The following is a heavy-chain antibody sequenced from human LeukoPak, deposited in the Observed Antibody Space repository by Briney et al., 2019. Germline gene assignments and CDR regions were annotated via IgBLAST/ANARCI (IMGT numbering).Heavy chain of an antibody. CDR3: ARSGYPKYSSSWYLADPYYFDY. CDR1: GGTFSSYP. D-gene: IGHD6-13*01. J-gene: IGHJ4*02. CDR2: IIPILGIP. V-gene: IGHV1-69*02. Sequence: SVKVSCKPSGGTFSSYPISWVQQAPGQGLEWLGRIIPILGIPNYAQKFQGRVTITADKSTSTAYMELSSLRSEDTAVYYCARSGYPKYSSSWYLADPYYFDYWGQGTLVTVSS.